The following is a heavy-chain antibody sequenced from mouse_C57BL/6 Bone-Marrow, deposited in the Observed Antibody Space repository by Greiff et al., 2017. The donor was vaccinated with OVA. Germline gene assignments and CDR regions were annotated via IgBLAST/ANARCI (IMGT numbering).Heavy chain of an antibody. D-gene: IGHD1-1*01. V-gene: IGHV5-6*01. CDR2: ISSGGSYT. CDR3: ARQRDYVGRFAY. Sequence: EVQVVESGGDLVKPGGSLKLSCAASGFTFSSYGMSWVRQTPDKRLEWVATISSGGSYTYYPDSVKGRFTISRDNAKNTLYLQMSSLKSEDTAMYYCARQRDYVGRFAYWGQGTLVTVSA. CDR1: GFTFSSYG. J-gene: IGHJ3*01.